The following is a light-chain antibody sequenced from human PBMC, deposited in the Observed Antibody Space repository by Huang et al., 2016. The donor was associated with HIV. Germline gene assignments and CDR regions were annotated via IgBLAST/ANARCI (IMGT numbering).Light chain of an antibody. J-gene: IGKJ2*01. Sequence: IVMTQSPDSLAVSLGERATINCKSSHSLLSTSNGQNYLAWYQQKLGQPPKLLIYWASTRAPGVPARFSGGGSGPDFSLTIANLQAEDVAVYFCQQYYTTPRTFGPGTKVEIK. V-gene: IGKV4-1*01. CDR2: WAS. CDR3: QQYYTTPRT. CDR1: HSLLSTSNGQNY.